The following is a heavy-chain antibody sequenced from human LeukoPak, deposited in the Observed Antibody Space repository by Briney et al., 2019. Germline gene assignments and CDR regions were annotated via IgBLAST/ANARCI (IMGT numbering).Heavy chain of an antibody. CDR2: ILPMFQTP. J-gene: IGHJ5*02. CDR1: GGSLASYA. CDR3: ARVRTAYSYSHGGFDP. V-gene: IGHV1-69*06. Sequence: GASVKVSCKASGGSLASYAISWVRQAPGQGLEWRGGILPMFQTPKYAQRFLGRLTITVDKASSTVYMDLTSLTSNATGVYYCARVRTAYSYSHGGFDPWGQGTLVTASS. D-gene: IGHD2-21*02.